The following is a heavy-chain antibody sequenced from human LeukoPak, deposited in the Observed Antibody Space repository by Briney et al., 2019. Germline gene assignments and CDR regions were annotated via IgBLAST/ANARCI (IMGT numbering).Heavy chain of an antibody. J-gene: IGHJ4*02. V-gene: IGHV3-48*01. CDR2: ISSSSSTI. CDR1: GFTFSSYS. D-gene: IGHD3-16*02. Sequence: GGSLRLSCAASGFTFSSYSMNWVRQAPGKGLEWVSYISSSSSTIYYADSVKGRFIISRDNAKNSLYLQMNSLRAEDTAVYYCAREQLFNTLNYDYVWGSYRMMYYFDYWGQGTLVTVSS. CDR3: AREQLFNTLNYDYVWGSYRMMYYFDY.